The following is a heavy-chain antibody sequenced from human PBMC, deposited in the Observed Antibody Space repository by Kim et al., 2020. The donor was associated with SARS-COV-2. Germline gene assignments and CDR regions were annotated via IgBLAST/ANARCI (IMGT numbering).Heavy chain of an antibody. V-gene: IGHV3-48*03. CDR3: ARGPNYSPFDY. J-gene: IGHJ4*02. D-gene: IGHD4-4*01. CDR2: I. Sequence: IYSAESVRSRFTIYRDNDKNSLYLQMNSLRAEDTAVYYCARGPNYSPFDYWGQGTLVTVSS.